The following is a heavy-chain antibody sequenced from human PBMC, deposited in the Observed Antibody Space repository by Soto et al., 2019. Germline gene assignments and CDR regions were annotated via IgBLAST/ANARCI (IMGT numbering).Heavy chain of an antibody. Sequence: QVQLVESGGGVVQPGRSLRLSCAASGFTFSSYGMHWVRQAPGKGLEWVAVISYDGSNKYYADSVKGRFTISRDNSKNTLYLQMNSLRAEDTAVYYCAKDERLYSGSYYFDYWGQGTLVTVSS. CDR2: ISYDGSNK. CDR3: AKDERLYSGSYYFDY. D-gene: IGHD1-26*01. J-gene: IGHJ4*02. V-gene: IGHV3-30*18. CDR1: GFTFSSYG.